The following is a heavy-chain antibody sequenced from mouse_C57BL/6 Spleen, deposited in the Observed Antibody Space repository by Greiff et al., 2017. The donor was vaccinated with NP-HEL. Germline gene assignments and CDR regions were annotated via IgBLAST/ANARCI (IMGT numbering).Heavy chain of an antibody. V-gene: IGHV3-6*01. D-gene: IGHD1-1*01. CDR1: GYSITSGYY. CDR3: ARLTTVVARYFDV. Sequence: EVQLQQSGPGLVKPSQSLSLTCSVTGYSITSGYYWNWIRQFPGNKLEWMGYISYDGSNNYNPSLKNRISITRDTSKIQFFLKLNSVTTEDTATYYCARLTTVVARYFDVWGTGTTVTVSS. CDR2: ISYDGSN. J-gene: IGHJ1*03.